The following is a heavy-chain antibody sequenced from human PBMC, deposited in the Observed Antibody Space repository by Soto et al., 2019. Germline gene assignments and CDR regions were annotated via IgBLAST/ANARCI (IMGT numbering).Heavy chain of an antibody. Sequence: LSLTCAVYGVSFSVYYWSWIRQPPGKGLEWIGEINHSGSTNYNPSLKSRVTISVDTSKNQFSLKLSSVTAADTAVYYCARKVLRYFDWLLYLDYYYGMDVWGKGTTVTVSS. CDR2: INHSGST. CDR3: ARKVLRYFDWLLYLDYYYGMDV. D-gene: IGHD3-9*01. J-gene: IGHJ6*04. V-gene: IGHV4-34*01. CDR1: GVSFSVYY.